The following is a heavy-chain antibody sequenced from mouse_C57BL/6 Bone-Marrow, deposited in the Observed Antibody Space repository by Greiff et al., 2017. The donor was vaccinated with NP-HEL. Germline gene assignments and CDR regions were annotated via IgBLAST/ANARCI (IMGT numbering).Heavy chain of an antibody. D-gene: IGHD3-2*02. CDR3: ARDGSGYPFAY. V-gene: IGHV1-64*01. CDR1: GYTFTSYW. CDR2: IHPNSGST. J-gene: IGHJ3*01. Sequence: VQLQQSGAELVKPGASVKLSCKASGYTFTSYWMHWVKQRPGQGLEWIGMIHPNSGSTNYNEKFKSKATLTVDKSSSTAYMQLSSLTSEDSAVYYCARDGSGYPFAYWGQGTLVTVSA.